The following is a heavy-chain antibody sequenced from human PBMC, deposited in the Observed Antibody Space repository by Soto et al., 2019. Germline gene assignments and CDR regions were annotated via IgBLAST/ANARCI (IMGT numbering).Heavy chain of an antibody. J-gene: IGHJ4*02. CDR2: IFSNDEK. V-gene: IGHV2-26*01. CDR1: GFSLNNARMG. D-gene: IGHD3-22*01. Sequence: QVTLKEPGPVLVKPTETLTLTCTVSGFSLNNARMGVSWIRQPPGKALEWLAHIFSNDEKSFTTSLKSSLTSSKDTSKSQVVLLMTNLDPVDTATYYCARIVEGSGYYSGYWGQGTLVTVS. CDR3: ARIVEGSGYYSGY.